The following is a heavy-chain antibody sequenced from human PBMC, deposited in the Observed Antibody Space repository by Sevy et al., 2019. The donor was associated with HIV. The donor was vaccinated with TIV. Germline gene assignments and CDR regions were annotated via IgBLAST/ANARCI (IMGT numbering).Heavy chain of an antibody. D-gene: IGHD3-16*01. Sequence: GGSLRLSCAASGFTFSNYGMHWVRQAPGKGLEWVAVTSSDGGNKFYADSVKGRFTISRDNSKNTLYLQMNSLRGDDTAVYHCAKSWFGTSSYFDYWGQGILVTVSS. CDR3: AKSWFGTSSYFDY. CDR2: TSSDGGNK. CDR1: GFTFSNYG. J-gene: IGHJ4*02. V-gene: IGHV3-30*18.